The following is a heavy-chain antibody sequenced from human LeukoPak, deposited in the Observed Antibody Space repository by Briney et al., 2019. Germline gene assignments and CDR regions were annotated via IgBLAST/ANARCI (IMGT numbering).Heavy chain of an antibody. D-gene: IGHD1-1*01. CDR3: AKTQAPRKLYYFDF. V-gene: IGHV3-23*01. J-gene: IGHJ4*02. CDR1: GFTFSTYA. Sequence: GGSLRLSCAASGFTFSTYAMHWVRQAPGKGLQWVSAISGSGSTTYYADSVKGRFTISRDNSKNTLYLQMNSLRAEDTAVYYCAKTQAPRKLYYFDFWGQGTLVTVSS. CDR2: ISGSGSTT.